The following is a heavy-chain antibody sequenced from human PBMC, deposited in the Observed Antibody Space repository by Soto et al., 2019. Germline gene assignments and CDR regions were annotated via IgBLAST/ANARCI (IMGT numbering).Heavy chain of an antibody. Sequence: HPGGSLRLSCAASGFTFSSYSMNWVRQAPGKGLEWVSYISSSSSTIYYADSVKGRFTISRDNAKNSLYLQMNSLRDEDTAVYYCARGYSSGWATVVTAGDPVDYWGQGTLVTVSS. D-gene: IGHD6-19*01. CDR2: ISSSSSTI. CDR3: ARGYSSGWATVVTAGDPVDY. V-gene: IGHV3-48*02. CDR1: GFTFSSYS. J-gene: IGHJ4*02.